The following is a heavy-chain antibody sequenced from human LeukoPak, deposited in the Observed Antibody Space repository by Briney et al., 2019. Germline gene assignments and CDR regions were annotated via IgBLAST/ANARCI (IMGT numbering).Heavy chain of an antibody. V-gene: IGHV4-39*01. CDR1: GFTFSSDG. CDR2: IYYSGST. CDR3: ARQTGSGLFILP. Sequence: PGGSLRLSCAASGFTFSSDGMRWVRQAPGKGLEWIGSIYYSGSTYYNPSLKSRVTISVDTSRNQFSLRLTSVTAADTAVYYCARQTGSGLFILPGGQGTLVTVSS. J-gene: IGHJ4*02. D-gene: IGHD3/OR15-3a*01.